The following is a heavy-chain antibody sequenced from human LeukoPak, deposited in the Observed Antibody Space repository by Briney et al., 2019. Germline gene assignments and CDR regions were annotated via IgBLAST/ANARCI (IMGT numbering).Heavy chain of an antibody. CDR1: GFTFSSYS. V-gene: IGHV3-21*01. Sequence: GGSLRLSCAVSGFTFSSYSMNWVRQAPGKGLEWVSSISSSSYIYYADSVKGRFTISGDNAKSSLYLQMNSLRAEDTAVYYCARDFKSHVGPEDYWGQGTLVTVSS. D-gene: IGHD3-10*02. J-gene: IGHJ4*02. CDR3: ARDFKSHVGPEDY. CDR2: ISSSSYI.